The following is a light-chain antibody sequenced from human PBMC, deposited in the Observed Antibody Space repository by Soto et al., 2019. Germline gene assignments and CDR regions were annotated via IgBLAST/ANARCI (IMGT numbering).Light chain of an antibody. CDR2: DAS. V-gene: IGKV1-5*01. CDR3: QQYNSWWT. Sequence: DIQMTQSPSTLSASVGDRVTITCRASQSISSWLAWYQQKPGKAPKLLIYDASSLESGVPSRVSGSGSGTEFTLTISSLEPDDFATYYCQQYNSWWTFGQGTKVEI. J-gene: IGKJ1*01. CDR1: QSISSW.